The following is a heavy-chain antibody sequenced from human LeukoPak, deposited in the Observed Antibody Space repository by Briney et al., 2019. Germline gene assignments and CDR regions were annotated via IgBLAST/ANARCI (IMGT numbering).Heavy chain of an antibody. CDR1: GGSISSYY. Sequence: PSETLSLTCTVSGGSISSYYWSWIRQPAGKGLEWIGRIYTSGSTNYNPSLKSRVTMSVDTSKNQFSLKLSSVTAADTAVYYCARSIAAAGGYYFDYWGQGTLVTVSS. V-gene: IGHV4-4*07. D-gene: IGHD6-13*01. J-gene: IGHJ4*02. CDR2: IYTSGST. CDR3: ARSIAAAGGYYFDY.